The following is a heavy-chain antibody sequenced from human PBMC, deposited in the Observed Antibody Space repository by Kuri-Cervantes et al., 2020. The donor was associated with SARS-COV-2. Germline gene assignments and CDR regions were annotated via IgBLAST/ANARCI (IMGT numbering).Heavy chain of an antibody. J-gene: IGHJ4*02. V-gene: IGHV3-21*01. Sequence: GESLKISCAASGFTFSSYSMNWVRQAPGKGLEWVSSISSSSSYIYYADSVKGRFTISRDNAKNSLYLQMNSLRAEDTAVYYRARDTGDDFDYWGQGTLVTVLL. CDR3: ARDTGDDFDY. CDR1: GFTFSSYS. D-gene: IGHD3-10*01. CDR2: ISSSSSYI.